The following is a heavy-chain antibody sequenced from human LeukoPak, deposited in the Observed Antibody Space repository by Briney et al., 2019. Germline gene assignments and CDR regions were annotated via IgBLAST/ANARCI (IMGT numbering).Heavy chain of an antibody. V-gene: IGHV3-48*01. D-gene: IGHD4-17*01. CDR1: GFTLSSYS. CDR2: INRSGGTI. Sequence: GGSLRLSCAASGFTLSSYSMNWVRQAPGKGLEWVSYINRSGGTIYYADSVKGRFTISRDSAKNSLYLQMNSLRAEDTAIYYCAREADGDYLPDYFDYWGQGTLVTVSS. CDR3: AREADGDYLPDYFDY. J-gene: IGHJ4*02.